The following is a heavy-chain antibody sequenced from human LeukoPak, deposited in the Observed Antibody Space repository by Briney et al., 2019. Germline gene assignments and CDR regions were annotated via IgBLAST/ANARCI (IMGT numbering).Heavy chain of an antibody. D-gene: IGHD6-19*01. Sequence: PGGSLRLSCAASGFTFDDYAMHWVRQAPGKGLEWVSLISGDGGSTYYADSVKGRFTISRDNAKNSLYLQMNSLRAEDTAVYYCARDPGSSGAEIFDYWGQGTLVTVSS. V-gene: IGHV3-43*02. CDR1: GFTFDDYA. CDR3: ARDPGSSGAEIFDY. CDR2: ISGDGGST. J-gene: IGHJ4*02.